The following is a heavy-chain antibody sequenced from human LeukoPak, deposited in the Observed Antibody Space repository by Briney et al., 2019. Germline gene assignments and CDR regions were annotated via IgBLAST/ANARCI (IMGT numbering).Heavy chain of an antibody. CDR3: ARDGWRGYSYGTSTYGMDV. Sequence: NPSETLSLTCTVSGGSISSGDYYWSWIRQPPGKGLEWIGYIYYSGSTYYNPSLKSRVTISVDTSKNQFSLKLSSVTAADTAVYYCARDGWRGYSYGTSTYGMDVWGPGTTVTVSS. V-gene: IGHV4-30-4*01. J-gene: IGHJ6*02. CDR2: IYYSGST. CDR1: GGSISSGDYY. D-gene: IGHD5-18*01.